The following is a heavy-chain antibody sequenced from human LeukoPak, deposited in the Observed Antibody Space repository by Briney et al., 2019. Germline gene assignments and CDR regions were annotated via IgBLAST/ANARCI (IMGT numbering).Heavy chain of an antibody. D-gene: IGHD2-2*03. CDR1: GFTFSSYW. CDR3: TKDMDPGGINV. Sequence: GGSLRLSGAASGFTFSSYWMHWVRQAPGKRLMYVSRITTDGTTTTYADSVKGRFTISRDRAKNSLYLQMNYLRPEDTALYFCTKDMDPGGINVWGQGTTVIVSS. V-gene: IGHV3-74*03. CDR2: ITTDGTTT. J-gene: IGHJ6*02.